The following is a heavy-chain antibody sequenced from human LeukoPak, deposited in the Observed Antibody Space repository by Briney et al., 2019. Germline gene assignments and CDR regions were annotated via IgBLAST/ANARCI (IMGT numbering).Heavy chain of an antibody. CDR2: SYSGGST. CDR1: GFTVSSNY. D-gene: IGHD5-12*01. CDR3: PTSDIVATEALDY. Sequence: GGSLRLPCAASGFTVSSNYMSWVRQAPGKGLEWVSVSYSGGSTYYADSVKGRFTISRDNSKNTLYLQMNSLRAEDTAVYYCPTSDIVATEALDYWGQGTLVTVSS. J-gene: IGHJ4*02. V-gene: IGHV3-66*01.